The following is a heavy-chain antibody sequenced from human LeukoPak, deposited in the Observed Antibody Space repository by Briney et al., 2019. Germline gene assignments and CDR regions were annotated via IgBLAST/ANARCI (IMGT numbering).Heavy chain of an antibody. CDR1: GYSFTTYG. CDR2: IYPGDSDT. V-gene: IGHV5-51*01. Sequence: GESLKISCKGSGYSFTTYGIGWVRQMPGKALEWMGIIYPGDSDTRYSPSFQGQVTISADKSISTAYLQWSSLKASDTATYYCARLGYCSSTSCYARYWGQGTLVTVSS. D-gene: IGHD2-2*01. J-gene: IGHJ4*02. CDR3: ARLGYCSSTSCYARY.